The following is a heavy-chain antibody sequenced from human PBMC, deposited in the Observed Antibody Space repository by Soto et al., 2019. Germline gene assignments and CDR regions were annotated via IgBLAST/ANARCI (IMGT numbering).Heavy chain of an antibody. CDR3: ARGRGIITYYFDS. Sequence: QVQLQESGPGLVKPSQTLSLTCTVSGGSISSGDYYWSWIRQPPGKGLEWIGYIYYSGSTYYNPSLKSRVTISVDPSKNQFSLKLSSVTAADTAVYYCARGRGIITYYFDSWGQGTLVTVSS. J-gene: IGHJ4*02. CDR1: GGSISSGDYY. CDR2: IYYSGST. V-gene: IGHV4-30-4*01. D-gene: IGHD1-20*01.